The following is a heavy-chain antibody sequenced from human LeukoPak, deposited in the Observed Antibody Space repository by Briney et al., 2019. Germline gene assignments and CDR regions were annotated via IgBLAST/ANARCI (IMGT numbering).Heavy chain of an antibody. CDR1: GFTFSSYV. CDR3: ARRGAAGTYYFDY. V-gene: IGHV3-23*01. J-gene: IGHJ4*02. D-gene: IGHD6-13*01. Sequence: GGSLRLSCAASGFTFSSYVMSWVRQAPGKGLEWVSAISGSGGGTYYADAVKGRFTISRDNSKNTLYLQTNSLRAEDTAVYYCARRGAAGTYYFDYWGQGTLVTVSS. CDR2: ISGSGGGT.